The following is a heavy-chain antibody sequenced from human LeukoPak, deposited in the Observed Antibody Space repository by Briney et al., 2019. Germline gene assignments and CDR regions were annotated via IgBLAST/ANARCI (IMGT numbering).Heavy chain of an antibody. V-gene: IGHV3-20*04. J-gene: IGHJ4*02. Sequence: AGSLRLSCAASGFTFSSYWMHWVRQAPGKGLEWVSGINWSGGNTGYADSVKGRFTISRANAKNSLYLQINRTTADDTAFYCCARGGSNCEFDYWGQGTLVTVSS. CDR2: INWSGGNT. CDR3: ARGGSNCEFDY. D-gene: IGHD3-16*01. CDR1: GFTFSSYW.